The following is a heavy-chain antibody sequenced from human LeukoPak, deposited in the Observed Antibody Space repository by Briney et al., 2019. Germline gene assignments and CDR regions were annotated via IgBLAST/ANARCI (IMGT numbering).Heavy chain of an antibody. J-gene: IGHJ4*02. CDR3: ARDPGSSSFDL. CDR2: INQDASVR. Sequence: GGPLRLSCAASGFSFSTYWMSWVRQTPEKGLEFVANINQDASVRNYMDSLKGRCTISRDNAKKSVYLEINSLRADDTAVYYCARDPGSSSFDLWGQGALVTVSS. D-gene: IGHD6-13*01. CDR1: GFSFSTYW. V-gene: IGHV3-7*01.